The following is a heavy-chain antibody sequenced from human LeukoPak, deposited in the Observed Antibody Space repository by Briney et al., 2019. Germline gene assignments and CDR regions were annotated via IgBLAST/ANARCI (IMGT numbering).Heavy chain of an antibody. D-gene: IGHD5-24*01. CDR1: GFTFSSYS. Sequence: GGSLRLSCAASGFTFSSYSMNWVRQAPGKGLEWVSSISSSSSYIYHADSVKGRFTISRDNAKNSLYLQRNSLIAEDTAEYYCARATDGYTPLPGGYWGQGTLVTVSS. CDR3: ARATDGYTPLPGGY. V-gene: IGHV3-21*01. CDR2: ISSSSSYI. J-gene: IGHJ4*02.